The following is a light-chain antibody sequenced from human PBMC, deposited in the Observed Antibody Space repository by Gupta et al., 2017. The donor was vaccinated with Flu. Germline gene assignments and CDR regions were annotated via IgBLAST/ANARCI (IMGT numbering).Light chain of an antibody. V-gene: IGKV3-11*01. J-gene: IGKJ2*01. Sequence: IVLTHSPATLSLSPGERATRSCRASQSVSRYLEWYQQKPGQAPRLLIYDASNRDTGVPARFSGSGYGTEFTLTISSLEPEDFAVYYCQQRSNWPVTFGEGTXLEIK. CDR2: DAS. CDR1: QSVSRY. CDR3: QQRSNWPVT.